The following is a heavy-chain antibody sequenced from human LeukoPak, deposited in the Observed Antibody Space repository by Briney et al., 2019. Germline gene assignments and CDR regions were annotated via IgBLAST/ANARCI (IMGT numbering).Heavy chain of an antibody. Sequence: ASVKVSCKASGYTFTNYHITWVRQAPGQGLEWMGWISTNDGNTNYAQNLQGRVTMSKDTSTSTAYMELRSLRSDDTAVYYCAKGTLGSCSGANCYPFDYWGQGTLVTVSS. CDR3: AKGTLGSCSGANCYPFDY. V-gene: IGHV1-18*01. CDR2: ISTNDGNT. CDR1: GYTFTNYH. D-gene: IGHD2-15*01. J-gene: IGHJ4*02.